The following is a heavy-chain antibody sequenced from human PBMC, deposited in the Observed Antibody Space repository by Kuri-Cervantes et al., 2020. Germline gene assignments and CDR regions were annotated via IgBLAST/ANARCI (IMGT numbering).Heavy chain of an antibody. D-gene: IGHD1-26*01. CDR3: ARDPPGLVPEDH. J-gene: IGHJ4*02. Sequence: GESLKISCAASGFSFSDHYMSWVRQAPGKGLEWVSVIYSGGSTYYADSVKGRFTISRDNAKNSLYLQMNSLRVEDTAVYFCARDPPGLVPEDHWGQGTLVTVSS. V-gene: IGHV3-66*01. CDR1: GFSFSDHY. CDR2: IYSGGST.